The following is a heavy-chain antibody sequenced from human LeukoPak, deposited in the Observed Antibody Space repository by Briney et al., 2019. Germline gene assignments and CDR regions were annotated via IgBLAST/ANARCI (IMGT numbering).Heavy chain of an antibody. CDR2: IRYDGSNK. V-gene: IGHV3-30*02. CDR3: AKEGVTIFGVVTHFDY. CDR1: GFTFSGYG. J-gene: IGHJ4*02. Sequence: GGSLRLSCAASGFTFSGYGMHWVRQAPGKGQEWVAFIRYDGSNKYYADSVKGRFTISRDNSKNTLYLQMNSLRAEDTAVYYCAKEGVTIFGVVTHFDYWGQGTLVTVSS. D-gene: IGHD3-3*01.